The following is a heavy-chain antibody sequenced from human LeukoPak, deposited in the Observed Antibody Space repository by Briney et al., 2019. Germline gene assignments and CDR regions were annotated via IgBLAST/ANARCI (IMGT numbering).Heavy chain of an antibody. Sequence: PGGSLRLSCAASGFTFSSYSMNWVRQAPGKGLEWASSISSSSSYIYYADSVKGRFTISRDNSKNTLYLQMNSLRAEDAAVYYCAKRGYSYGLAWGQGTLVTVSS. CDR3: AKRGYSYGLA. CDR2: ISSSSSYI. D-gene: IGHD5-18*01. V-gene: IGHV3-21*04. J-gene: IGHJ5*02. CDR1: GFTFSSYS.